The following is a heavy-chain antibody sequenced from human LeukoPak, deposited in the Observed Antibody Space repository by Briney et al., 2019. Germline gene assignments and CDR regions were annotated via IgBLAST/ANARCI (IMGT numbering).Heavy chain of an antibody. CDR2: INPNSGGT. CDR3: ARARYETRIWPKSRYDYYHYMDV. CDR1: GYTFTGYY. Sequence: EASVKVSCKASGYTFTGYYMHWVRQAPGQGLEWMGWINPNSGGTNYAQKFQGRVTMTRDTSISTAYMELSSLRSEDMAVYYCARARYETRIWPKSRYDYYHYMDVWGKGTTVTVSS. D-gene: IGHD3-3*01. V-gene: IGHV1-2*02. J-gene: IGHJ6*03.